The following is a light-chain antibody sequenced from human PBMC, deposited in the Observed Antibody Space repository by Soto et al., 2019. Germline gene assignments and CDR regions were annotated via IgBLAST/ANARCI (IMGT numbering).Light chain of an antibody. CDR2: SAS. CDR1: QDINKY. CDR3: QKYSGVPVT. Sequence: IQMTQSPSSLSASVGHRVTITCRASQDINKYLAWYQQRPGTVPKLLIYSASTLKSGVPSRFSGSRSGTDFTLTISSLQPEDVATYYCQKYSGVPVTFGQGTRLEIK. J-gene: IGKJ5*01. V-gene: IGKV1-27*01.